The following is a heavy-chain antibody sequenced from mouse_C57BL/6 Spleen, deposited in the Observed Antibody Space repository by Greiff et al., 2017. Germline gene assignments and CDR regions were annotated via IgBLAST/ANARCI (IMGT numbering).Heavy chain of an antibody. CDR2: IYPGSGST. CDR3: AGVYYGNDGYFDV. J-gene: IGHJ1*03. CDR1: GYTFTSYW. Sequence: VQLQQPGAELVKPGASVKMSCKASGYTFTSYWITWVKQRPGQGLEWIGDIYPGSGSTNYNEKFKSKATLTVDTSSSTAYMQLSSLTSEDSAVYYCAGVYYGNDGYFDVWGTGTTVTVSS. D-gene: IGHD2-2*01. V-gene: IGHV1-55*01.